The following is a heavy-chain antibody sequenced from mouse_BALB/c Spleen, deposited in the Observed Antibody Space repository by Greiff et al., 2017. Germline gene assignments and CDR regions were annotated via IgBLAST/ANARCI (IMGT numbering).Heavy chain of an antibody. CDR2: ISDGGSYT. Sequence: EVQVVESGGGLVKPGGSLKLSCAASGFTFSDYYMYWVRQTPEKRLEWVATISDGGSYTYYPDSVKGRFTISRDNAKNNLYLQMTSLRSEDTAMYYCAGEFPRGYDYAFAYWGQGTLVTVSA. J-gene: IGHJ3*01. V-gene: IGHV5-4*02. CDR1: GFTFSDYY. CDR3: AGEFPRGYDYAFAY. D-gene: IGHD2-4*01.